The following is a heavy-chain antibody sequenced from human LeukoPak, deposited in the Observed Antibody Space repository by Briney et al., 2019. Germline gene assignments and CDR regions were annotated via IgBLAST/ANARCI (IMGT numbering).Heavy chain of an antibody. CDR2: IIPILGIA. Sequence: SVKVSCKASGGTFSSYAISWVRQAPGQGLEWMGRIIPILGIANYAQKFQGRVTITADKSTSTAYMELSSLRSEDTAVYYCARDSRASYGYFDYWGQGTLVTVSS. D-gene: IGHD5-18*01. CDR1: GGTFSSYA. J-gene: IGHJ4*02. CDR3: ARDSRASYGYFDY. V-gene: IGHV1-69*04.